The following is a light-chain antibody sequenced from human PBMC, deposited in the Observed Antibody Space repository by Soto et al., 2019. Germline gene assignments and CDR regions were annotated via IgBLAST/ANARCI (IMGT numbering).Light chain of an antibody. CDR1: SSDVGGYNY. Sequence: QSVLTQPPSASGSPGQSVTISCTGTSSDVGGYNYVSWYQQHPGEAPKLMIYEVSKRPSGVPDRFSGSKSGNTASLTVSGLQAGDEAGYCCSSYVAGDNWVFGGGTKLTVL. J-gene: IGLJ3*02. CDR3: SSYVAGDNWV. CDR2: EVS. V-gene: IGLV2-8*01.